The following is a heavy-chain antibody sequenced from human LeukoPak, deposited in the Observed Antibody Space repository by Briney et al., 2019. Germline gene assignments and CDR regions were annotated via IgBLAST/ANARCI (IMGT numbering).Heavy chain of an antibody. CDR3: ARASITMARGELVFYFDY. Sequence: GGSLRLSCAASGFTFSSYSMNWVRQAPGKGLEWVSSISSSSSYIYYADSVKGRFTISRDNAKNSLYLQINSLRAEDTAVYYCARASITMARGELVFYFDYWGQGTLVTVSS. J-gene: IGHJ4*02. D-gene: IGHD3-10*01. CDR2: ISSSSSYI. V-gene: IGHV3-21*01. CDR1: GFTFSSYS.